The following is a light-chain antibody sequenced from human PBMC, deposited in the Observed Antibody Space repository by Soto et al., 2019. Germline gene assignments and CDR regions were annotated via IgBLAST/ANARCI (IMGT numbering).Light chain of an antibody. J-gene: IGLJ7*01. CDR1: SGHSSYI. V-gene: IGLV4-60*03. Sequence: QLVLTQSSSASASLGSSVKLTCTLSSGHSSYIIAWHQQQPGKAPRYLMKLEGSGSYNQGSGVPDRFSGSSSGADRYLTIANLQSEDEADYYCETWDSNTRAVVGGGTQLTVL. CDR2: LEGSGSY. CDR3: ETWDSNTRAV.